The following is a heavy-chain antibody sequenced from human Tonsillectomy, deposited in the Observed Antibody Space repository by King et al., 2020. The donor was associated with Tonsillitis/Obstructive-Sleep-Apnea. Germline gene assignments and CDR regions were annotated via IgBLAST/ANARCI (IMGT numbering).Heavy chain of an antibody. Sequence: VQLVESGGGLVQPGGSLRLSCAASGFTFSSYEMNWVRQAPGKGLEWVSYISSSGSTIYYADSVKGRFTISRDNAKNSLYLQMNSLRAEDTAVYYCARVRISGSYYYYYYYMDVWGKGTTVTVSS. CDR1: GFTFSSYE. J-gene: IGHJ6*03. CDR3: ARVRISGSYYYYYYYMDV. CDR2: ISSSGSTI. V-gene: IGHV3-48*03. D-gene: IGHD1-26*01.